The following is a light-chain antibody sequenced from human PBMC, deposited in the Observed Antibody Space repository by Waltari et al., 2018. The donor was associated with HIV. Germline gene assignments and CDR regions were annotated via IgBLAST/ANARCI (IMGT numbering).Light chain of an antibody. CDR3: QSYDSSLSGSV. Sequence: QSVLTQPPSVSGAPGQGVTLSCNGSGSNIGARQGVQWYQQLPGTAPKLLIFGNTNRPSGVPDRFSGSRSGTSASLAITGLQAEDEADYYCQSYDSSLSGSVFGGGTKLTVL. V-gene: IGLV1-40*01. J-gene: IGLJ2*01. CDR2: GNT. CDR1: GSNIGARQG.